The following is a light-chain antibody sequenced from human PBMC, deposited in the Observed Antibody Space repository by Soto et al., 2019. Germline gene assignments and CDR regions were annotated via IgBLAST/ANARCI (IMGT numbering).Light chain of an antibody. J-gene: IGKJ1*01. CDR2: HAS. Sequence: DIQITPSPSTLPASVGDRVTITFRASQSLSNWLAWYQQKPGTAPKVLIYHASNLQSGVPSRFTGRGSGTEFTLTISSLQPDDFATYYCQQYNSYSFGQGTKVDIK. CDR1: QSLSNW. CDR3: QQYNSYS. V-gene: IGKV1-5*01.